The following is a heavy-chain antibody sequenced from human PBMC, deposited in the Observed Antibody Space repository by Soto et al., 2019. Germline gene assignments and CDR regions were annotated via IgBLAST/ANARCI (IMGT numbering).Heavy chain of an antibody. Sequence: PGGSLRLSCAASGFTFSSYAMSWVRQAPGKGLEWVSAISGSGGSTYYADSVKGRFTISRDNSKNTLYLQMGSLRAEDMAVYYCARVRFGELLAGIDYWGQGTLVTVSS. CDR3: ARVRFGELLAGIDY. CDR2: ISGSGGST. V-gene: IGHV3-23*01. J-gene: IGHJ4*02. D-gene: IGHD3-10*01. CDR1: GFTFSSYA.